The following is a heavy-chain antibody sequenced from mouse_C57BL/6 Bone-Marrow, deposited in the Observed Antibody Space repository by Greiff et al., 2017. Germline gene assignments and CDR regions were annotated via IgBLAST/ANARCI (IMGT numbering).Heavy chain of an antibody. Sequence: QVQLQQSGAELARPGASVKLSCKASGYTFTSYGISWVKQRTGQGLEWIGEIYPRSGNTYYNEKFKGKATLTADKSSSTAYMELRSLTSEDSAVYFCARDDGSRDYYAMDYWGQGTSVTVSS. J-gene: IGHJ4*01. CDR1: GYTFTSYG. D-gene: IGHD2-3*01. CDR2: IYPRSGNT. CDR3: ARDDGSRDYYAMDY. V-gene: IGHV1-81*01.